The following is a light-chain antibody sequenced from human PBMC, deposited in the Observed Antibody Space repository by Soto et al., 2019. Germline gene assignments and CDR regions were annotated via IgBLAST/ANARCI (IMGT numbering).Light chain of an antibody. J-gene: IGKJ2*01. CDR1: QSVFYSSNNKNY. Sequence: DIVMTQSPDSLAVSLGERATINCKSSQSVFYSSNNKNYLTWFQQKPGQPPKLLLYWASTQESGVPDRFSGSESGTDFTLTISRLQAEDVAVYYCQQSYATPFTFGQGTKLEIK. CDR2: WAS. CDR3: QQSYATPFT. V-gene: IGKV4-1*01.